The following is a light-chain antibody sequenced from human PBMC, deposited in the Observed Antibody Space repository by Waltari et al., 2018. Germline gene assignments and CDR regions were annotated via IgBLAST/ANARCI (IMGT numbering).Light chain of an antibody. CDR3: LLWYSGARWV. CDR1: TAAVTSGHY. V-gene: IGLV7-46*01. Sequence: AVVSQEPSLTVSPGGTVTLPFRSSTAAVTSGHYPSWYQQKPGQVPRTRIHDTRNKHSWPPHRLSGTLLGGKAALTLSGAQAEDEAEYYCLLWYSGARWVFGGVTKLSVL. CDR2: DTR. J-gene: IGLJ3*02.